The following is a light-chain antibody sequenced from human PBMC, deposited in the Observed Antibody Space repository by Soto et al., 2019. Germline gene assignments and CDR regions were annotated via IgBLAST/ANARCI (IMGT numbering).Light chain of an antibody. Sequence: SGLTQTASVSGSPGQSITMSCTGSRSDVGGYNLVSWYQQHPGKAPKLLISDDNKRPSGVSDRFSGSKSGNTASLTISGLQAEDEGDYYCSSYAGRITLVFGGGTKLTVL. CDR3: SSYAGRITLV. CDR1: RSDVGGYNL. J-gene: IGLJ2*01. V-gene: IGLV2-23*01. CDR2: DDN.